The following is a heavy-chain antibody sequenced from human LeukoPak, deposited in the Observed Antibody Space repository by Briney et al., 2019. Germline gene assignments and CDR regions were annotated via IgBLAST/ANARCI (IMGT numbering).Heavy chain of an antibody. CDR1: GGSFSGYY. J-gene: IGHJ5*02. Sequence: SETLSLTCAVYGGSFSGYYWSWIRQPPGKGLEWIGEINHSGSTNYNPSLKSRVTISVDTSKDQFSLKLSSVTAADTAVYYCARGGSGWYVVWFDPWGQGTLVTVSS. CDR3: ARGGSGWYVVWFDP. D-gene: IGHD6-19*01. CDR2: INHSGST. V-gene: IGHV4-34*01.